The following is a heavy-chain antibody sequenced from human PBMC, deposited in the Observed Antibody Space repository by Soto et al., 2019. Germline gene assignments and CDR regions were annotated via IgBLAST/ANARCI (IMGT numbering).Heavy chain of an antibody. D-gene: IGHD3-16*01. CDR1: GFTASNNY. CDR2: INTRGDT. V-gene: IGHV3-66*01. Sequence: GSLRLSCAASGFTASNNYMSWVRQAPNQGLEWVSVINTRGDTYYADSVKGRFTISRDNSKNTLYLQMNSLRAEDTAVYYCAKDTSNPYYDYIWGDTHPYYFDYWGQGTLVTVSS. CDR3: AKDTSNPYYDYIWGDTHPYYFDY. J-gene: IGHJ4*02.